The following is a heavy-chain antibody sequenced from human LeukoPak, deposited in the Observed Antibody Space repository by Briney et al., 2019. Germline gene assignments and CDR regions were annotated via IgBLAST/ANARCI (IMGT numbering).Heavy chain of an antibody. Sequence: PSETLSLTCTVSGGSISSSSYYWGWIRQPPGKGLEWIGSIYYSGSTYYNPSLKSRVTISVDTSKNQFSLKLSSWTAANTAVYFCASNFYGSGTPPAFDIWGQGTMVTVSS. CDR2: IYYSGST. V-gene: IGHV4-39*01. D-gene: IGHD3-10*01. CDR1: GGSISSSSYY. J-gene: IGHJ3*02. CDR3: ASNFYGSGTPPAFDI.